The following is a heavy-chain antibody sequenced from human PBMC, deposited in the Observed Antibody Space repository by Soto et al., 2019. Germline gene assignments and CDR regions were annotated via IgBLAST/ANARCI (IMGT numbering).Heavy chain of an antibody. V-gene: IGHV1-18*01. CDR3: ARDLRDIVVVPAATHHAQDDAFDI. CDR1: GYTFTSYG. Sequence: ASVKVSCKASGYTFTSYGISWVRQAPGQGLEWMGWISAYNGNTNYAQKLQGRVTMTTDTSTSTAYMELRSLRSDDTAVYYCARDLRDIVVVPAATHHAQDDAFDIWGQGTMVTVSS. CDR2: ISAYNGNT. D-gene: IGHD2-2*01. J-gene: IGHJ3*02.